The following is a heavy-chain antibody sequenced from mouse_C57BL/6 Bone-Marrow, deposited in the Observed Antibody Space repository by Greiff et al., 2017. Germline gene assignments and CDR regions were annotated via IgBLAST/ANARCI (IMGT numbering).Heavy chain of an antibody. CDR3: ARPYCSNYWYFDF. CDR2: IYPGSGST. V-gene: IGHV1-55*01. J-gene: IGHJ1*03. CDR1: GYTFTSYW. D-gene: IGHD2-5*01. Sequence: QVQLQQPGAELVKPGASVKLSCKASGYTFTSYWITWVKQRPGQGLEWIGYIYPGSGSTNYNEKFKGKATLTVDTSSSTAYMQLSNLTSEDSAVYYCARPYCSNYWYFDFWGTGTTVTVSS.